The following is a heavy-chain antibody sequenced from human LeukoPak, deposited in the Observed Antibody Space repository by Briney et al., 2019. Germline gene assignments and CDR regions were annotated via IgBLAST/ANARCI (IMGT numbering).Heavy chain of an antibody. CDR3: AINQAGYCGGGSCYRHEFYYMDV. J-gene: IGHJ6*03. V-gene: IGHV1-69*06. CDR2: IIPVFGTA. Sequence: SVKVSRKASGGTFSTYVISWVRQAPGQGLEWMGGIIPVFGTANYAEKFQDRVTITADKSTSTAYMELSSLRSEDTAMYYCAINQAGYCGGGSCYRHEFYYMDVWGKGTSVTVSS. D-gene: IGHD2-15*01. CDR1: GGTFSTYV.